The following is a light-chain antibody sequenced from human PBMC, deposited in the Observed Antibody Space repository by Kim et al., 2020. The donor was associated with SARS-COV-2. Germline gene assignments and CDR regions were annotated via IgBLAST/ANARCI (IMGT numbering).Light chain of an antibody. V-gene: IGKV3D-15*01. CDR2: GAS. J-gene: IGKJ5*01. CDR1: QSVSTT. CDR3: QQYNTWLIT. Sequence: VSPGERSTLTCRASQSVSTTLAWYQQQPGQAPRHLIYGASTRATGIPARFSGSGSGTEFTLTISSLQSEDFAVYYCQQYNTWLITFGQGTRLEIK.